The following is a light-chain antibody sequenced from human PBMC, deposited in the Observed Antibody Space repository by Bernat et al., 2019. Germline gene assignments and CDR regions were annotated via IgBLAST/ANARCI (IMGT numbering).Light chain of an antibody. CDR3: QQYDNTPPAYT. CDR1: QTLDNNY. CDR2: GAS. J-gene: IGKJ2*01. Sequence: EMVLTQSPGTLSLSPGESVSLSCRASQTLDNNYLAWYQQKPGQAPRLLISGASSRATGIPDRFSGSGSGTDFTLTISRLEPEDFAVYYCQQYDNTPPAYTFGQGTKLEIK. V-gene: IGKV3-20*01.